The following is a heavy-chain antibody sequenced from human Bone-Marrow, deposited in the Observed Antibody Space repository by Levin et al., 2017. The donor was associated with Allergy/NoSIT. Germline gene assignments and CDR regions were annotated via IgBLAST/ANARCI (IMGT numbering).Heavy chain of an antibody. Sequence: GESLKISCAASGFTFSTSWMHWVREGPGKGLVWVSRINSDGRSTSYADSVKGRFTISRDNAQNTLYLQMNSLTAEDTAVYFCARDPHGSYSGPHDAFDIWGQGTMVTVSS. CDR2: INSDGRST. CDR1: GFTFSTSW. J-gene: IGHJ3*02. CDR3: ARDPHGSYSGPHDAFDI. D-gene: IGHD1-26*01. V-gene: IGHV3-74*01.